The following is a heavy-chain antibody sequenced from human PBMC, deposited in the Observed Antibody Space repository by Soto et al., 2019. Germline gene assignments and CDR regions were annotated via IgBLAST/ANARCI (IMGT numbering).Heavy chain of an antibody. Sequence: WGSLRLSCAASGFTFCSYAMSWVRQAPGKGLEWVSAISGSGGSTYYADSVKGRFTISRDNSKNTLYLQMNSLRAEDTTVYYCAKARYYYDSSGYPYWGQGTLVTVSS. V-gene: IGHV3-23*01. CDR1: GFTFCSYA. CDR2: ISGSGGST. D-gene: IGHD3-22*01. CDR3: AKARYYYDSSGYPY. J-gene: IGHJ4*02.